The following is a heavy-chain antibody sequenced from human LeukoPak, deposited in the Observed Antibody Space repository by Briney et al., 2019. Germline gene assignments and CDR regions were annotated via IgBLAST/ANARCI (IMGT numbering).Heavy chain of an antibody. J-gene: IGHJ4*02. CDR2: IYSGGST. Sequence: PGGSLRLSCAASGFTVSSNYMSWVRQAPGKGLEWVSVIYSGGSTYYADSVKGRFTISRDNSKNTLYLQMNSLRAEDTAVYYCANGGYCSSTSCYPFPLPPDYWGQGTLVTVSS. CDR1: GFTVSSNY. CDR3: ANGGYCSSTSCYPFPLPPDY. V-gene: IGHV3-53*05. D-gene: IGHD2-2*01.